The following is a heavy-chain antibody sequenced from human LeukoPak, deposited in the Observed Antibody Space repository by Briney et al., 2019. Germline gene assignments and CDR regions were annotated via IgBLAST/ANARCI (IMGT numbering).Heavy chain of an antibody. CDR3: ARDRATMVRGAYGMDV. V-gene: IGHV1-2*06. D-gene: IGHD3-10*01. CDR1: GGTFSSYA. CDR2: INPNSGGT. Sequence: GASVKVSCKASGGTFSSYAISWVRQAPGQGLEWMGRINPNSGGTNYAQKFQGRVTMTRDTSISTAYMELSRLRSDDTAVYYCARDRATMVRGAYGMDVWGQGTTVTVSS. J-gene: IGHJ6*02.